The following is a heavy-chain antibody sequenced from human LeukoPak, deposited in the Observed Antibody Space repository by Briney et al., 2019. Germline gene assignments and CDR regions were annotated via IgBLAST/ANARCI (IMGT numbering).Heavy chain of an antibody. CDR3: TRVRANNFDY. Sequence: ASVKVSCKASGYTFTGYYMHWVRQAPGQGLEWMGWINPNSGDTNYAQKFQGRVTMTRDTSISTAYMELSRLRSDDSAVYYCTRVRANNFDYWGQGTLVTASS. CDR1: GYTFTGYY. J-gene: IGHJ4*02. D-gene: IGHD1/OR15-1a*01. V-gene: IGHV1-2*02. CDR2: INPNSGDT.